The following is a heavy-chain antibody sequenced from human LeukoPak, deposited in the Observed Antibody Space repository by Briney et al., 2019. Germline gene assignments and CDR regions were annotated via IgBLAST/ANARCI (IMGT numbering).Heavy chain of an antibody. J-gene: IGHJ3*02. CDR2: ISGSGGST. V-gene: IGHV3-23*01. D-gene: IGHD3-22*01. CDR3: AKRLSMMEEVKGAFAI. CDR1: GFTFSSYA. Sequence: PGGSLRLSCAASGFTFSSYAMSWVRQAPGKGLEWVSAISGSGGSTYYADSVKGRFTISRDNSKKTLFLQMISLRAEDTAVYYCAKRLSMMEEVKGAFAIWGQGTMVTVSS.